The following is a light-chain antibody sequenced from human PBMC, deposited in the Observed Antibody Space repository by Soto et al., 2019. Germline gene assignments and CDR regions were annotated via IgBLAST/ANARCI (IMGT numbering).Light chain of an antibody. J-gene: IGKJ4*01. V-gene: IGKV1-5*03. CDR1: QSISTW. CDR2: KAS. Sequence: DIQMTQSPSTLSASVGDRVTITCRASQSISTWLAWYQQKPGKAPKLLIYKASSLEGGVPSRFSGSGSGPDFNITISSLQPDDFATYYCQQYNPYPLTFGGGTTVEIK. CDR3: QQYNPYPLT.